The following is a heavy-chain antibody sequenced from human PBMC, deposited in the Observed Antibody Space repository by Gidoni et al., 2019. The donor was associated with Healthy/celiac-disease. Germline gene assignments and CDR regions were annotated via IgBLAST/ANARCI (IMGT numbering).Heavy chain of an antibody. CDR1: GCSISSGIYY. CDR3: ARALFVDYSNQNYYGMDV. CDR2: IYTSGST. V-gene: IGHV4-61*02. Sequence: QVQLQASGPGLVTPSQTLSLTSPVSGCSISSGIYYWSWIRQPAGTGLEWIGRIYTSGSTNYNPSLKSRVTISVDTSKNQFSLKLSSVTAADTAVYYCARALFVDYSNQNYYGMDVWGQGTTVTVSS. J-gene: IGHJ6*02. D-gene: IGHD4-4*01.